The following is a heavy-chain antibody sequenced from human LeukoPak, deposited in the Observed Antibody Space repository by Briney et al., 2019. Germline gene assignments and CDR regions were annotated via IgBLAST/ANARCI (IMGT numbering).Heavy chain of an antibody. CDR3: ARAYYYDNSGYFDY. CDR2: IYYSGST. CDR1: DDSISSSNYY. V-gene: IGHV4-39*01. Sequence: SETLSLTCTVSDDSISSSNYYWGWIRPPPGKGLEWIGTIYYSGSTYYNPSLKSRVTISVDTSKNQFSLRLSSVTAADTAVYYCARAYYYDNSGYFDYWGQGTLVTVSS. D-gene: IGHD3-22*01. J-gene: IGHJ4*02.